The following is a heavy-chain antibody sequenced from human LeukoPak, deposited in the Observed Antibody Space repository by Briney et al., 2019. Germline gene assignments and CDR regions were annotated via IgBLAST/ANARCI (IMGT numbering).Heavy chain of an antibody. J-gene: IGHJ4*02. D-gene: IGHD3-10*01. CDR2: FYHTGNT. CDR3: AGGDGFWFHF. CDR1: NYSISSGFN. V-gene: IGHV4-38-2*02. Sequence: SETLSLSCTVSNYSISSGFNWGWIRPPPGKGREWIGSFYHTGNTYYTPSLRSRVTISVDTSEDQFSLQLNSLTAADTAVYFCAGGDGFWFHFWGQGIPVTVSS.